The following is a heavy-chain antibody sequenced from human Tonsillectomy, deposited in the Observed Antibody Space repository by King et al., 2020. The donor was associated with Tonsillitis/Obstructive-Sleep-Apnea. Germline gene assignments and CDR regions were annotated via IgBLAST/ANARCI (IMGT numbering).Heavy chain of an antibody. Sequence: QLVQSGAEVKKPGASVKVSCKASGYTFTSYGISWVRQAPGQGLEWMGWISAYNGNTNYAQKLQGRVTMTTDTSTSTAYMELRSLRSDDTAVYYCARARQGVRFLEWLSRELRKRTDYYYYYMDVWGKGTTVTVSS. V-gene: IGHV1-18*01. CDR3: ARARQGVRFLEWLSRELRKRTDYYYYYMDV. CDR2: ISAYNGNT. CDR1: GYTFTSYG. J-gene: IGHJ6*03. D-gene: IGHD3-3*01.